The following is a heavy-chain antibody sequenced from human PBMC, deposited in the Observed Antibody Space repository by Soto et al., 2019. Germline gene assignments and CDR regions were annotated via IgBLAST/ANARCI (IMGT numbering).Heavy chain of an antibody. J-gene: IGHJ6*02. V-gene: IGHV3-74*01. CDR1: GFTFSDYW. Sequence: EVQVVESGGGFVQPGGSLRLSCAASGFTFSDYWIHWVRQAPGKGLVWLSRVKGDESTINYAGSVEGRFTISRDNAKNTVYLEMNSLRARDTAVYYCARGIRNYYGMDVWGRGTTVTVSS. CDR3: ARGIRNYYGMDV. CDR2: VKGDESTI. D-gene: IGHD2-15*01.